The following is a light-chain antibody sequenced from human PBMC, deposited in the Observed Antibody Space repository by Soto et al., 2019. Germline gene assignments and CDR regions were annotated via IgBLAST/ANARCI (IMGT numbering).Light chain of an antibody. Sequence: EIVLTQSPGTLSLSPGERATLSCRASQTVSSSYLAWYQQKPGQAPRLLIYGASSRATGIPDRFSGSGSGTDFTLTISRLEPEDFAVYYCQLYGMSPWTFGQGTKVDIK. J-gene: IGKJ1*01. CDR2: GAS. V-gene: IGKV3-20*01. CDR3: QLYGMSPWT. CDR1: QTVSSSY.